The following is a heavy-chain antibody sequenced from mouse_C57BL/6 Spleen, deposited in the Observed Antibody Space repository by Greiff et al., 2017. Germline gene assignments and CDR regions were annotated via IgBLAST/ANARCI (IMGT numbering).Heavy chain of an antibody. CDR1: GYAFSSSW. D-gene: IGHD2-1*01. Sequence: VMLVESGPELVKPGASVKISCKASGYAFSSSWMNWVKQRPGKGLEWIGRIYPGDGDTNYNGKFKGKATLTADKSSSTAYMQLSSLTSEDSAVYFCARGGNYGYFDVWGTGTTVTVSS. J-gene: IGHJ1*03. V-gene: IGHV1-82*01. CDR2: IYPGDGDT. CDR3: ARGGNYGYFDV.